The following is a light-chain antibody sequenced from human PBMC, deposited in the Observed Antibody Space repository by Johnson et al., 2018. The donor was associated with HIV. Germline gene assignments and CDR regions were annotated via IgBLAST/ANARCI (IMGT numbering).Light chain of an antibody. Sequence: QSVLTQPPSVSAAPGQKVTISCSGSSSTVGNNFVSWYQVLPGTAPKLLIYKDNERPSGIPDRFSGSKSGTSATLRITGLQTGDEADYYCGTWDTSLSTGCVFGTGTKVTVL. V-gene: IGLV1-51*02. CDR2: KDN. CDR1: SSTVGNNF. CDR3: GTWDTSLSTGCV. J-gene: IGLJ1*01.